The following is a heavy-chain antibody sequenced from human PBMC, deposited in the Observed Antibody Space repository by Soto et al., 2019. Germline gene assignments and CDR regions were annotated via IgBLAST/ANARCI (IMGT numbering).Heavy chain of an antibody. J-gene: IGHJ2*01. CDR2: ISGSSGYI. CDR3: ARRPSGMDIVVVRYFDL. CDR1: GFTFSSYS. V-gene: IGHV3-21*01. D-gene: IGHD2-2*03. Sequence: EVQLVESGGGLVKPGGSLRLACAASGFTFSSYSMNWVRQAPGKGLEWVSAISGSSGYIYYADSVKGRFTISRDNAKNSLYLQMNRLRAEDTAVYYCARRPSGMDIVVVRYFDLWGRGTLVTVSS.